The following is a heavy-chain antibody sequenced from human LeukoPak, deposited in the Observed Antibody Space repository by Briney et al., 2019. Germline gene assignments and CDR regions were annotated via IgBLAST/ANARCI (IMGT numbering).Heavy chain of an antibody. J-gene: IGHJ4*02. CDR2: IYSGGST. D-gene: IGHD2-21*02. V-gene: IGHV3-53*05. CDR1: GFTVSSNY. CDR3: VKNEVVTTIPQFDF. Sequence: GGSLRLSCAASGFTVSSNYMSWVRQAPGKGLEWVSVIYSGGSTYYADSVKGRFTISRDNSKNTLYLQMNSLRAEDTAVYYCVKNEVVTTIPQFDFWGQGTLVTVSS.